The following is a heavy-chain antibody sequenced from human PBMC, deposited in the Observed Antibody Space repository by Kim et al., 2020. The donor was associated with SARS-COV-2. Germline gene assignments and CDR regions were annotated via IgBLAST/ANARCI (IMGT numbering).Heavy chain of an antibody. D-gene: IGHD2-2*03. J-gene: IGHJ4*02. CDR1: FSSYA. V-gene: IGHV3-23*01. CDR2: ISGSGGST. Sequence: FSSYAMSWVRQAPGKGLEWVSAISGSGGSTYYADSVKGRFTISRDNSKNTLYLQMNSLRAEDTAVYYCATAGYCSSTSCYRGLDYWGQGTLAT. CDR3: ATAGYCSSTSCYRGLDY.